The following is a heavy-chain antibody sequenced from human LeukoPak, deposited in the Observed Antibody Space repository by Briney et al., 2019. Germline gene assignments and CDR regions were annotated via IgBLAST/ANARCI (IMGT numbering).Heavy chain of an antibody. CDR2: ISGSGGST. Sequence: GGSLRLSCAASGFTFSSYAMSWVRQAPGKGLEWVSVISGSGGSTYYADSVKGRFTISRDNSKNTLCLQMNSLRAEDTAVYYCAKHSSGYYLPVDYWGQGTLVTVSS. D-gene: IGHD3-22*01. CDR3: AKHSSGYYLPVDY. CDR1: GFTFSSYA. J-gene: IGHJ4*02. V-gene: IGHV3-23*01.